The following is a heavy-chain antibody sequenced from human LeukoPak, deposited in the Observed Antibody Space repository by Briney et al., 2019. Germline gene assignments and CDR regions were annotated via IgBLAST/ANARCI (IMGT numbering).Heavy chain of an antibody. J-gene: IGHJ3*01. D-gene: IGHD1-1*01. Sequence: GGSLRLSCEASGFPFTTYSMTWVRQTPGEGLEWVSSISTRDTFINYADSVKGRFTISRDNAKNSLFLQMTSLRAEDTAMYYCARWKPRSDALDVWGKGTMVMVSS. CDR1: GFPFTTYS. V-gene: IGHV3-21*01. CDR3: ARWKPRSDALDV. CDR2: ISTRDTFI.